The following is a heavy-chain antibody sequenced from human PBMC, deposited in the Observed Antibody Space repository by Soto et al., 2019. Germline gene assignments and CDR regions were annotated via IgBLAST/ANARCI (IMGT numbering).Heavy chain of an antibody. D-gene: IGHD3-10*01. V-gene: IGHV4-59*01. CDR3: ARADLNYYGSGSYPLFDY. CDR2: IYYSGST. J-gene: IGHJ4*02. Sequence: SETLPLTCTVSGGSISSYYWSWIRQPPGKGLEWIGYIYYSGSTNYNPSLKSRVTISVDTSKNQFSLKLSSVTAADTAVYYCARADLNYYGSGSYPLFDYWGQGTLVTVSS. CDR1: GGSISSYY.